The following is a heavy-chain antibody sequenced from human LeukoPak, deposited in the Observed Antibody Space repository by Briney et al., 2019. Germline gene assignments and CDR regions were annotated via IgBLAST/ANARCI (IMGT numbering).Heavy chain of an antibody. Sequence: PGGSLRLFCAASGFTFSSYAMHWVRQAPGKGLEWVAVISYDGSNKYYADSVKGRFTISRDNSKNTLYLQMNSLRAEDTAVYYCARDPTGTTSDPVDYWGQGTLVTVSS. D-gene: IGHD1-7*01. CDR3: ARDPTGTTSDPVDY. J-gene: IGHJ4*02. CDR2: ISYDGSNK. V-gene: IGHV3-30-3*01. CDR1: GFTFSSYA.